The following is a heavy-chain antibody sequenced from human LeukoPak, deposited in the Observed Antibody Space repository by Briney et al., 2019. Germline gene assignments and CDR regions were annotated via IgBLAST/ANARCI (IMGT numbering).Heavy chain of an antibody. Sequence: GGSLRLSCAASEFTVSVNYMSWVRQAPGKGLEWVAVISYDGSNKYYADSVKGRFTISRDNSKNTLYLQMNSLRAEDTAVYYCAKEGDETYYYDSSGYYGYWGQGTLVTVSS. CDR1: EFTVSVNY. J-gene: IGHJ4*02. D-gene: IGHD3-22*01. V-gene: IGHV3-30*18. CDR3: AKEGDETYYYDSSGYYGY. CDR2: ISYDGSNK.